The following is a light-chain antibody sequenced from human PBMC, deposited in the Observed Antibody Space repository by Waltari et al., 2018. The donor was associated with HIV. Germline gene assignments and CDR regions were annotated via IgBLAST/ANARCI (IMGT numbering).Light chain of an antibody. Sequence: QSALTQPASASGSPGQSITISCSGTRRACGGYHYVSWSHQPPGKAPKPMIYEVSNRPSGVSNRFSGSKAGNTASLTISGLQAEDEADYYCSSYTSSSTPSVVFGGGTKLTVL. V-gene: IGLV2-14*01. CDR3: SSYTSSSTPSVV. J-gene: IGLJ2*01. CDR2: EVS. CDR1: RRACGGYHY.